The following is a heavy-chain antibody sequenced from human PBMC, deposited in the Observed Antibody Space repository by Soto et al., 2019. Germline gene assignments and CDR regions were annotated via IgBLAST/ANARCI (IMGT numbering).Heavy chain of an antibody. D-gene: IGHD3-10*01. CDR1: GFTFSSYS. J-gene: IGHJ4*02. V-gene: IGHV3-21*01. Sequence: LRLSCAASGFTFSSYSMNWVRQAPGKGLEWVSSISSSSSYIYYADSVKGRFTISRDNAKNSLYLQMNSLRAEDTAVYYCARDLIPNVLLWFGAFDYWGQGTLVTVSS. CDR3: ARDLIPNVLLWFGAFDY. CDR2: ISSSSSYI.